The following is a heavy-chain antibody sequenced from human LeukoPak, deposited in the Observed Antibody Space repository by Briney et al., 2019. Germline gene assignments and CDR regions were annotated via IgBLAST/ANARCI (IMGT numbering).Heavy chain of an antibody. CDR3: AIQARIAVAGSYDY. CDR2: IIPIFGTA. CDR1: GGTFTSYA. D-gene: IGHD6-19*01. J-gene: IGHJ4*02. Sequence: SVKVSCKASGGTFTSYAISWVRQAPGQGLEWMGGIIPIFGTANYAQKFQGRVTITADESTSTAYMELSSLRSEDTAVYYCAIQARIAVAGSYDYWGQGTLVTVSS. V-gene: IGHV1-69*13.